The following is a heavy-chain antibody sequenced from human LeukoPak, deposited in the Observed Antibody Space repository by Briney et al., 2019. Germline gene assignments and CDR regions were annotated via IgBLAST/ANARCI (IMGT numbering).Heavy chain of an antibody. D-gene: IGHD6-13*01. CDR3: AREERQLVSRHI. CDR1: GYTFTGYY. J-gene: IGHJ3*02. CDR2: INPNSGGT. Sequence: RWASVKVSXKASGYTFTGYYMHWVRQAPGQGLEWMGRINPNSGGTNYAQKFQGRVTMTRDTSISTAYMELSRLRSDDTAVYYCAREERQLVSRHIWGQGTMVTVSS. V-gene: IGHV1-2*06.